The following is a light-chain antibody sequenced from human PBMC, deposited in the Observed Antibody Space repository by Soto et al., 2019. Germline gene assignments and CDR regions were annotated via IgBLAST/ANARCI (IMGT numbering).Light chain of an antibody. V-gene: IGKV3D-15*01. Sequence: IVMTQSPATMSVSPGETATLSCGASQSVSNNLAWYQQKPGQAPRLLIYGASTRATGVPARFSGSGSGTEFTLTISSLQSEDVAVYFCQQYDSWLRGTFGQGTKVDI. CDR1: QSVSNN. J-gene: IGKJ1*01. CDR3: QQYDSWLRGT. CDR2: GAS.